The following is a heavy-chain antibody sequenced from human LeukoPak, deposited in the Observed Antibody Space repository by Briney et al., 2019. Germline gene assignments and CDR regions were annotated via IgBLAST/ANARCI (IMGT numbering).Heavy chain of an antibody. CDR1: GFTVSSNY. CDR2: IYSGGST. D-gene: IGHD6-6*01. V-gene: IGHV3-66*02. J-gene: IGHJ4*02. Sequence: GGSLRLSCAASGFTVSSNYMSWVRQAPGKGLEWVSVIYSGGSTYYADSVKGRFTISRDNSKNTLYLQMNSLRAEDTAVYYCAREADSSSSPYFDYWGQGTLVTVSS. CDR3: AREADSSSSPYFDY.